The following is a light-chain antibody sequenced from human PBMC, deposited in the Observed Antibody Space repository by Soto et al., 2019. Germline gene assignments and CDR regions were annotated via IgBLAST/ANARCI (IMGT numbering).Light chain of an antibody. J-gene: IGKJ1*01. V-gene: IGKV3-15*01. CDR1: QSVGTK. Sequence: EILMTQAPATLSVSPGERANLSWRASQSVGTKLAWYQQTPGQAPRLLIYGASNRATGVPARISGSVSGTEFTLTIASLQSEDFAIYYCQQYSSWLWTFGQGTKVDI. CDR3: QQYSSWLWT. CDR2: GAS.